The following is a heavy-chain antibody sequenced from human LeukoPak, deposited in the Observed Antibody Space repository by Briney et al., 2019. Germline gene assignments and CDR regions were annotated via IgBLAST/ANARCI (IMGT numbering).Heavy chain of an antibody. V-gene: IGHV7-4-1*02. CDR1: GYTFTSYA. D-gene: IGHD3-22*01. CDR3: ARDLRIPPPDYYDSSGYQGAAFDI. Sequence: ASVKVSCKASGYTFTSYAMNWVRQAPGQGLEWMGWINTNTGNPTYAQGFTGRFVFSLDTSVSTAYLQISSLKAEDTAVYYCARDLRIPPPDYYDSSGYQGAAFDIWGQGTMVTVSS. J-gene: IGHJ3*02. CDR2: INTNTGNP.